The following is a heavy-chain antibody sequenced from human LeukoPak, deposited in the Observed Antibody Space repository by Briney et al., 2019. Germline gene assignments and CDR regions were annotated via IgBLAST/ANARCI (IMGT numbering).Heavy chain of an antibody. CDR1: GFTFSSYA. V-gene: IGHV3-23*01. D-gene: IGHD4-17*01. J-gene: IGHJ4*02. Sequence: GGSLRLSCAASGFTFSSYAMSWVRQAPGKGLEWVSVISGSGGSTYYADSVRGRFTISRDNSKNTLYLQMNSLRAEDTAVYYCAKDWWGMTTVTTAFDYWGQGTLVTVSS. CDR2: ISGSGGST. CDR3: AKDWWGMTTVTTAFDY.